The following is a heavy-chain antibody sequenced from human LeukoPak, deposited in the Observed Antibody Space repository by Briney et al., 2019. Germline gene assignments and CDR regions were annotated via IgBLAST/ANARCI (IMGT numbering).Heavy chain of an antibody. D-gene: IGHD6-13*01. CDR2: INHSGST. CDR3: ASSSWDYFDY. V-gene: IGHV4-34*01. Sequence: SETLSLTCAVYGGSFSGYYWSWIRQPPGKGLEWIGEINHSGSTNYNPSLKSRVTISVDTSKNQFSLKLSSVTAADTAVYYCASSSWDYFDYWGRGTLVTVSS. J-gene: IGHJ4*02. CDR1: GGSFSGYY.